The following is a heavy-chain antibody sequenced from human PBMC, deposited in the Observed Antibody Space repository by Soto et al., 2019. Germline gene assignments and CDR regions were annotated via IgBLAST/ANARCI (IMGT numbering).Heavy chain of an antibody. CDR2: IWYDGSNK. V-gene: IGHV3-33*01. J-gene: IGHJ4*02. CDR1: GFTFSSYG. Sequence: GGSLRLSCAASGFTFSSYGMHWVRQAPGKGLEWVAVIWYDGSNKYYADSVKGRFTISRDNSKNTLYLQMNSLRAEDTAVYYCARDPNGGNSASDYWGQGTLVTVSS. D-gene: IGHD2-21*02. CDR3: ARDPNGGNSASDY.